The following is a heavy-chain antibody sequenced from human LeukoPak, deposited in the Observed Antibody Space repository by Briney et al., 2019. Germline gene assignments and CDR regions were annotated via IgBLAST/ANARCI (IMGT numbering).Heavy chain of an antibody. CDR2: ISAYNGNT. Sequence: ASVKVSXKASGYTFTSYGISWVRQAPGQGLEWMGWISAYNGNTNYAQKLQGRVTMTTDTSTSTAYMELRSLRSDDTAVYYCARAPRTTMIAVVIHPFDPWGQGTLVTVSS. J-gene: IGHJ5*02. CDR1: GYTFTSYG. CDR3: ARAPRTTMIAVVIHPFDP. D-gene: IGHD3-22*01. V-gene: IGHV1-18*01.